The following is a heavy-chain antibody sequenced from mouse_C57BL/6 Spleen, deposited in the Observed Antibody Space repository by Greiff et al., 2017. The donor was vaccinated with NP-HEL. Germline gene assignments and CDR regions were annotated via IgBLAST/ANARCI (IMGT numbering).Heavy chain of an antibody. CDR1: GYTFTGYW. Sequence: VQLVESGAELMKPGASVKLSCKATGYTFTGYWIEWVKQRPGHGLEWIGKILPGSGSTNYNEKFKGKATFTADKSSNTAYMQLISLTTEDSAIYYCARSYGSSYGYFDVWGTGTTVTVSS. V-gene: IGHV1-9*01. CDR3: ARSYGSSYGYFDV. CDR2: ILPGSGST. D-gene: IGHD1-1*01. J-gene: IGHJ1*03.